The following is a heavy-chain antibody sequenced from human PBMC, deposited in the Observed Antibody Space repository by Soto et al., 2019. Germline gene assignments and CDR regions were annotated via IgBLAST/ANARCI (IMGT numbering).Heavy chain of an antibody. CDR2: IYYNGNT. V-gene: IGHV4-59*02. CDR3: TRATSYFDK. Sequence: SETLSPTCTVSGGSVSSYYWSWIRQSPGKGLEWIGYIYYNGNTNYNPSLKSRVTMSVDTSKNQISLKLSSVTAADTAVYYCTRATSYFDKWGQGTLLTISS. CDR1: GGSVSSYY. J-gene: IGHJ4*02. D-gene: IGHD6-6*01.